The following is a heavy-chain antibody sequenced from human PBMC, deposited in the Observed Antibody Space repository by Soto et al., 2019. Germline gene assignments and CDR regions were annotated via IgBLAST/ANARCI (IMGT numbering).Heavy chain of an antibody. V-gene: IGHV1-18*01. J-gene: IGHJ6*03. D-gene: IGHD3-9*01. CDR1: GYTFTSYG. Sequence: ASVKVSCKASGYTFTSYGISWVRQAPGQGLEWMGWISAYNGNTNYAQKLQGRVTMTTDTSTSTAYMELRSLRSDDTAVYYCARVNEQYHDILTGYYYYYYMDVWGKGTTVTVSS. CDR2: ISAYNGNT. CDR3: ARVNEQYHDILTGYYYYYYMDV.